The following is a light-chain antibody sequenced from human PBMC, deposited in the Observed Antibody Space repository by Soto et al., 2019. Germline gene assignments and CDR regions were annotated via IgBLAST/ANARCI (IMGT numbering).Light chain of an antibody. Sequence: ASLSCMASQSISTNLAWYQQKPGQAPRLLIYGASTRAAGIPARFSGSGSGTDFTLTISSLETEDFAVYYCQQRGNWPLTFGGGTKVDIK. CDR3: QQRGNWPLT. J-gene: IGKJ4*01. V-gene: IGKV3-11*01. CDR2: GAS. CDR1: QSISTN.